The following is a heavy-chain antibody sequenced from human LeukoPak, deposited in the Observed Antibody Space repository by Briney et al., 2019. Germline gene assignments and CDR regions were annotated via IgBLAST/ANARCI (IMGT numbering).Heavy chain of an antibody. CDR2: FDPEDGET. V-gene: IGHV1-24*01. J-gene: IGHJ6*03. D-gene: IGHD2-2*02. CDR1: GYTLTELS. Sequence: ASVKVSCKVSGYTLTELSMHWVRQAPGKGLEWMGGFDPEDGETIYAQKFQGRATMTEDTSTDTAYMELSSLRSEDTAVYYCATLPSAAIPGYYYYYYMDVWGKGTTVTVSS. CDR3: ATLPSAAIPGYYYYYYMDV.